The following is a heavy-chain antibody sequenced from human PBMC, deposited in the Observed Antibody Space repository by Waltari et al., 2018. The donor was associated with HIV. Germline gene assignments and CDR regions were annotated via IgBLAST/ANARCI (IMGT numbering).Heavy chain of an antibody. J-gene: IGHJ5*02. V-gene: IGHV1-69*04. CDR1: GGTFSTYS. Sequence: QVQLVQSGAEVKKPGSSVKVSCKASGGTFSTYSHNWVRQAPEQGLEWMGRIIPIVGIANYAQKFQGRVTITADKSTTTSYMELSSLRSEDTAVYYCARDLWIPAIAVAGMDGFDPWGQGTLVTVSS. CDR3: ARDLWIPAIAVAGMDGFDP. D-gene: IGHD6-19*01. CDR2: IIPIVGIA.